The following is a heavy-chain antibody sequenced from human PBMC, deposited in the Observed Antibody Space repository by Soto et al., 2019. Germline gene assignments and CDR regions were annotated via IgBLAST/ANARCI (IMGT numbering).Heavy chain of an antibody. Sequence: PGGSLRVSCEASGFIFSNYAMSWVRQAPGKGLEWVSSFGGGYDDTYFADSVKGRFTMSRDNSKNTLSLQMNSLRVEDTAIYYCVKDRMSHNSVWDPFDVWGQGTMVTVSS. CDR3: VKDRMSHNSVWDPFDV. J-gene: IGHJ3*01. CDR1: GFIFSNYA. D-gene: IGHD2-15*01. CDR2: FGGGYDDT. V-gene: IGHV3-23*01.